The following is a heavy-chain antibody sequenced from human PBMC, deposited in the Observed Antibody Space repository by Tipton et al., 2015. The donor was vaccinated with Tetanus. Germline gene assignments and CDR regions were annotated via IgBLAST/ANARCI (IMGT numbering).Heavy chain of an antibody. CDR2: ITSSSSTI. J-gene: IGHJ5*02. CDR3: ARAFFAAATS. CDR1: GFTFSSYN. V-gene: IGHV3-48*02. D-gene: IGHD6-13*01. Sequence: VQLVQSGGGLVQPGGSLRLSCAASGFTFSSYNMNWVRQAPGKGLEWVSYITSSSSTIYYADSVKGRFTISRDNAKNSLYLQMNSLRDDDTAVYYCARAFFAAATSWGQGTLVTVPS.